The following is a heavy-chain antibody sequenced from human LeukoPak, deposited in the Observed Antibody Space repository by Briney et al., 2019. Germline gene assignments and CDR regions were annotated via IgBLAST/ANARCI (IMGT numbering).Heavy chain of an antibody. CDR3: ARSEYYGSGSYYKAAFDI. J-gene: IGHJ3*02. V-gene: IGHV4-34*01. CDR2: INHSGST. Sequence: SETLSLTCAVYGGSFSGYYWSWIRQPPGKGLEWIGEINHSGSTNYNPSLKSRVTISVDTSKNQFSLKLSSVTAADTAVYYCARSEYYGSGSYYKAAFDIWGQGTMVTVSS. CDR1: GGSFSGYY. D-gene: IGHD3-10*01.